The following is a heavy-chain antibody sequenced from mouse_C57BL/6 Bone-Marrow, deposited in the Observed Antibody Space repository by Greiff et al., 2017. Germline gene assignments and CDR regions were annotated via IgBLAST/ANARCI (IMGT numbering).Heavy chain of an antibody. CDR2: IYPGDGDT. Sequence: VQLQQSGPELVKPGASVKISCKASGYAFSSSWMNWVKQRPGKGLEWIGRIYPGDGDTNYNGKFKGKAKLTADKSSSTAYMQLSSLASEDSAVYFCARLGAYYSNYDAMDYWGQGTSVTVSS. V-gene: IGHV1-82*01. D-gene: IGHD2-5*01. CDR1: GYAFSSSW. CDR3: ARLGAYYSNYDAMDY. J-gene: IGHJ4*01.